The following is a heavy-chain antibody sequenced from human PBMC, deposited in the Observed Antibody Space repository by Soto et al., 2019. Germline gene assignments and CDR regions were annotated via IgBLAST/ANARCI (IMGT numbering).Heavy chain of an antibody. CDR2: ISAYNGNT. J-gene: IGHJ3*02. V-gene: IGHV1-18*01. D-gene: IGHD3-22*01. CDR1: GYTFTSYG. CDR3: ARDVYYDSGENAFDI. Sequence: ASGKVACKASGYTFTSYGISWVRQAPGQGLEWMGWISAYNGNTNYAQKLQGRVTMTTDTSTSTAYMELRSLRSDDTAVYYCARDVYYDSGENAFDIWGQGTMVTVSS.